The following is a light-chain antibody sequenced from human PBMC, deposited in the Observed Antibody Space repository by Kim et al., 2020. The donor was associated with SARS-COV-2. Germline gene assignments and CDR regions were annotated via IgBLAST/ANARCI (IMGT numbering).Light chain of an antibody. CDR1: QTVVNN. CDR2: GAS. J-gene: IGKJ1*01. Sequence: VSPGERATPSCRASQTVVNNLAWYQQRLGQAPRLLIYGASTRATGLPARFSGGGSGAEFTLTISSLQSEDFAVYYCQQYVNWPQTFGQGTKVDIK. V-gene: IGKV3-15*01. CDR3: QQYVNWPQT.